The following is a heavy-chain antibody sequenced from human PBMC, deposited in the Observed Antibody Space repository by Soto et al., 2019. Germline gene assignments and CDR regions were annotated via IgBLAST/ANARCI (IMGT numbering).Heavy chain of an antibody. Sequence: ASVNVSCKASGYTFTSYVISWVRQAPGQGLEWMGWISAYNGTANYAQKFQGRVTITADESTSTAYMELSSLRSEDTAVYYCAAGGGYYGSGSYYNEENYYYGMDVWGQGTTVTVSS. J-gene: IGHJ6*02. CDR3: AAGGGYYGSGSYYNEENYYYGMDV. V-gene: IGHV1-18*01. CDR1: GYTFTSYV. CDR2: ISAYNGTA. D-gene: IGHD3-10*01.